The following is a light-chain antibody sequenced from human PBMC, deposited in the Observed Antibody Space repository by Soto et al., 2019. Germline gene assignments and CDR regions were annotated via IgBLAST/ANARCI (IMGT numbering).Light chain of an antibody. V-gene: IGLV2-14*01. Sequence: QSVLTQPASVSGSPGQSLTISCTGTSSDVGGYNHVSWYQQCPGKAPKLMIYEVSNRPSGVSNRFSGSKSGNTASLTISGLHAEDEADYYCSSYISNSTPLFGGGTKVTVL. CDR1: SSDVGGYNH. CDR2: EVS. CDR3: SSYISNSTPL. J-gene: IGLJ2*01.